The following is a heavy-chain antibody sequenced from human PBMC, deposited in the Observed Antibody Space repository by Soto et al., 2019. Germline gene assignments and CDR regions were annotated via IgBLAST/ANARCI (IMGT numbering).Heavy chain of an antibody. CDR3: AKDHLETTVTTPSY. Sequence: QVQLVESGGGVVQPGRSLRLSCAASGFTFSSYGMHWVRQAPGKGLEWVAVISYDGNNKYYADSVKGLFTISRDNFKNTLYLQMESLRSEDTAMYYCAKDHLETTVTTPSYWGQGTLVTVSS. D-gene: IGHD4-17*01. V-gene: IGHV3-30*18. CDR2: ISYDGNNK. CDR1: GFTFSSYG. J-gene: IGHJ4*02.